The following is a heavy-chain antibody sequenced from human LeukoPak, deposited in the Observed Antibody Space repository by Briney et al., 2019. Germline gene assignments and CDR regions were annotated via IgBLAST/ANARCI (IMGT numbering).Heavy chain of an antibody. D-gene: IGHD3-22*01. CDR1: GFTFSSYW. J-gene: IGHJ4*02. CDR2: IEQDGREK. Sequence: PGGSLRLSCAASGFTFSSYWMGWVRQAPGGGLGWVANIEQDGREKYYVPSVKGRFTISRDNSKNTVYLQMNSLRVEDTAVYYCARDSGDSSGYYPGYWGQGTLVTVSS. V-gene: IGHV3-7*01. CDR3: ARDSGDSSGYYPGY.